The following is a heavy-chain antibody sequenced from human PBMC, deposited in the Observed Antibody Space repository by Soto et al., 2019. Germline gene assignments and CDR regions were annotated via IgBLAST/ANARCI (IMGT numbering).Heavy chain of an antibody. CDR3: ARMYVDYDWFDT. CDR1: GSIFSRND. D-gene: IGHD4-17*01. Sequence: XGALRLSCVVSGSIFSRNDISWVRQAPGKGLECVSVMYRDESTYYADSVEGRFTISRDNSKNMVFLQMDSLRVEDTAVYYCARMYVDYDWFDTWGRGTLVTVSS. J-gene: IGHJ5*02. V-gene: IGHV3-53*01. CDR2: MYRDEST.